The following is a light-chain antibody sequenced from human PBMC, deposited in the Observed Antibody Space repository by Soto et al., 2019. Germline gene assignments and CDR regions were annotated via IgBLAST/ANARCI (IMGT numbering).Light chain of an antibody. CDR3: QQYNNWPPT. J-gene: IGKJ1*01. Sequence: EIVMTPSPATLSVSPGERATLSCRASQSVSSNLAWYQQKPGQAPRLLIYGASTRATGIPARFSGSGSGTKFTLTISSLQSEDFAVYYCQQYNNWPPTFGQGTKV. CDR2: GAS. CDR1: QSVSSN. V-gene: IGKV3-15*01.